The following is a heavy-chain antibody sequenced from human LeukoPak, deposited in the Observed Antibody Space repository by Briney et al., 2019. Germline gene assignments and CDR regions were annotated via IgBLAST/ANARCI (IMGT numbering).Heavy chain of an antibody. CDR3: AKDRGIVVVPAALYPH. V-gene: IGHV3-23*01. CDR1: GFTFSSYA. J-gene: IGHJ4*02. Sequence: GGSLRLSCAASGFTFSSYAMSWVRQPPGKGLEWVSAISGSGGSTYYADSVKGRFTISRDNSKNTLYLQMNSLRAEDTAVYYCAKDRGIVVVPAALYPHWGQGTLVTVSS. D-gene: IGHD2-2*01. CDR2: ISGSGGST.